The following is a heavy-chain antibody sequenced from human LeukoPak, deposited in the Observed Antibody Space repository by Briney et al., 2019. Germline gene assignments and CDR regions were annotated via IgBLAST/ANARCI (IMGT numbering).Heavy chain of an antibody. CDR2: INHSGST. Sequence: SETLSLTCAVYGGSFSGYYWSWIRQPPGKGLEWIGEINHSGSTNYNPSLKSRVTISVDTSKNQFSLQLSSMTPEDTAVYYCARGVAETFQGGMDVWGQGTTVTVSS. CDR1: GGSFSGYY. V-gene: IGHV4-34*01. J-gene: IGHJ6*02. CDR3: ARGVAETFQGGMDV. D-gene: IGHD2-21*01.